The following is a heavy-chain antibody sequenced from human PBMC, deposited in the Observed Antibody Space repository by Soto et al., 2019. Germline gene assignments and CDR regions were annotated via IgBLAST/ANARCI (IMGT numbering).Heavy chain of an antibody. CDR2: ISAYNGNT. V-gene: IGHV1-18*01. CDR1: GYTFTSYG. Sequence: QVQLVQSGAEVKKPGASVTVSCKASGYTFTSYGISWVRQAHEQGLEWMGWISAYNGNTNYAQKLQGRVTMTTDTSTRKAYMELRSLRSDGTAVYYCARDGPMDRAFDIWGQGTMVNVSS. J-gene: IGHJ3*02. CDR3: ARDGPMDRAFDI. D-gene: IGHD3-10*01.